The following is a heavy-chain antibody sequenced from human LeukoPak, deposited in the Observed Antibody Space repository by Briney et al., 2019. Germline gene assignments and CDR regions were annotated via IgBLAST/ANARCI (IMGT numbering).Heavy chain of an antibody. V-gene: IGHV4-39*01. CDR2: IYYSGST. CDR3: ASLAVAGLSEGY. Sequence: SETLSLTCTVSGGSISSDSYYWAWIRQPPGKGLEWIASIYYSGSTYYNPSLKSRVTISVDTSRNQFSLRLSSVTAADTAVYYCASLAVAGLSEGYWGQGTLVIVSS. CDR1: GGSISSDSYY. J-gene: IGHJ4*02. D-gene: IGHD6-19*01.